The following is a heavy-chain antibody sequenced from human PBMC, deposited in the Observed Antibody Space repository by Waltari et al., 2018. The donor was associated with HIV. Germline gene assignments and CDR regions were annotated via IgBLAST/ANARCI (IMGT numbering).Heavy chain of an antibody. CDR2: IKEDGSEK. CDR1: GFKFSSFW. V-gene: IGHV3-7*01. J-gene: IGHJ6*02. Sequence: EVQLVESGGDLVQPGESLRLSCAASGFKFSSFWMNWVRQAPGKRLGWVSNIKEDGSEKYYVCSVKCRFTISRENVKNALYLQMNSLRAEDTAVYYCARDASYFDFWSGGYYYYGLDVWGQGTTVTVSS. CDR3: ARDASYFDFWSGGYYYYGLDV. D-gene: IGHD3-3*01.